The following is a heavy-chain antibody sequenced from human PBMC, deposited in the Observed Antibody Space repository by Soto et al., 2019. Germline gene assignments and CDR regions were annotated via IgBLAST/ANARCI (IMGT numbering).Heavy chain of an antibody. CDR2: IYPGDSDT. CDR1: GYSFTSYW. J-gene: IGHJ4*02. D-gene: IGHD6-19*01. Sequence: GESLEISCKGSGYSFTSYWIGWVRQMPGKGLEWMGIIYPGDSDTRYSPSFQGQVTISADKSISTAYLQWSSLKASDTAMYYCAKVAADPPGPGYVDYWGQGTLVTVSS. V-gene: IGHV5-51*01. CDR3: AKVAADPPGPGYVDY.